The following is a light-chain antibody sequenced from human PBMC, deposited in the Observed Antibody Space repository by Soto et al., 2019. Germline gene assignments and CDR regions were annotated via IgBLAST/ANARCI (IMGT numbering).Light chain of an antibody. V-gene: IGLV1-51*01. J-gene: IGLJ3*02. CDR3: GTWDSSLSAAV. CDR2: DNN. Sequence: QSVLTQPPSVSAAPGQKVTISCSGSSSNIGNNYVSWYQQLPGTAPKLLIYDNNKRPSGIPDRFSASKSGTSATLGITGLQTGDEADYYCGTWDSSLSAAVFGGGTK. CDR1: SSNIGNNY.